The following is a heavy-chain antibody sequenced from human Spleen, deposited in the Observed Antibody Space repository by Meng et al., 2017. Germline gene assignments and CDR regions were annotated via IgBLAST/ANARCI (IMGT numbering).Heavy chain of an antibody. V-gene: IGHV1-18*01. J-gene: IGHJ4*02. D-gene: IGHD3-10*01. CDR3: ARDMVRGVTRSDY. CDR1: GYTFTSYG. Sequence: VQLVQSGAEVKKPGASAKVPCKASGYTFTSYGISWVRQDHGQGLEWMGWISAYNGNTNYAQKLQGRVTMTTDTSTSKAYMELRSVRSDDTAVYDCARDMVRGVTRSDYWGQGTLVTVSS. CDR2: ISAYNGNT.